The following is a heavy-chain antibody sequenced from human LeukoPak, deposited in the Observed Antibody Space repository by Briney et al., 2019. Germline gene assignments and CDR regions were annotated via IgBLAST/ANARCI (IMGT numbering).Heavy chain of an antibody. CDR3: ARGYNWNDAFFDY. CDR2: IDTAGDT. Sequence: PGGSLRLSCAASGFTFSSYDMHWVRQATGKGLEWVSAIDTAGDTYYPGSVKGRFTISRENAKNSLYLRMNNLRAEDTAVYYCARGYNWNDAFFDYWGQGTLVTVSS. CDR1: GFTFSSYD. V-gene: IGHV3-13*01. J-gene: IGHJ4*02. D-gene: IGHD1-1*01.